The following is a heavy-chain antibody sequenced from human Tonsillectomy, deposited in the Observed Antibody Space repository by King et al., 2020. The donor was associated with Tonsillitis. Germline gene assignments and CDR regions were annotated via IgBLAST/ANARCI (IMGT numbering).Heavy chain of an antibody. CDR3: ASRAAIWDYYYGMDV. J-gene: IGHJ6*02. Sequence: QLQESGPGLVKPSETLSLTCTVSGGSISSYYWSWIRQPPGKGLEWIGYIYYSGSTNYNPSLKSRVTISVDTSKNQFSLKLSSVTAADTAVYYCASRAAIWDYYYGMDVWGQGTTVTVSS. CDR2: IYYSGST. D-gene: IGHD3-16*01. CDR1: GGSISSYY. V-gene: IGHV4-59*08.